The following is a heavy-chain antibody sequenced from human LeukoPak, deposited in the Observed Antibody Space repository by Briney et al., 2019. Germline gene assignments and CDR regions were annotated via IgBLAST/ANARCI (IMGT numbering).Heavy chain of an antibody. V-gene: IGHV4-34*01. J-gene: IGHJ4*02. D-gene: IGHD3-3*01. Sequence: LSCAVSGFTFSSYWMSWVRQPPGKGLEWIGEINHSGSTNYNPSLNSRVTISVDTSNNQFSLKLSSVTAADSAVYYCARGHPPYYDFWSGSRTFYYFDYWGQGTLVTVSS. CDR1: GFTFSSYW. CDR2: INHSGST. CDR3: ARGHPPYYDFWSGSRTFYYFDY.